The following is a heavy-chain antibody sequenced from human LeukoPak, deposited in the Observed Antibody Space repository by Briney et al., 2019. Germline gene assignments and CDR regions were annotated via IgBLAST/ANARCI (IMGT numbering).Heavy chain of an antibody. Sequence: ASVKVSCKASGYTFTGYYMHWVRQAPGQGLEWMGWINPNSGGTNYAQKFQGRVTMTRDTSISTAYMELSGLRSDDTAVYYCARGGYSSGWFYYFDYWGQGTLVTVSS. CDR1: GYTFTGYY. CDR2: INPNSGGT. V-gene: IGHV1-2*02. J-gene: IGHJ4*02. D-gene: IGHD6-19*01. CDR3: ARGGYSSGWFYYFDY.